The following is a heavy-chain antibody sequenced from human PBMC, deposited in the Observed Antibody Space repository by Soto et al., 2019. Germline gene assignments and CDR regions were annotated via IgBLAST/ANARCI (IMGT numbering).Heavy chain of an antibody. J-gene: IGHJ6*02. V-gene: IGHV1-69*01. CDR1: GGTFSNYT. CDR3: ASYSPYIVVRKPTGNQDYYGMDV. CDR2: IIPVFGTT. D-gene: IGHD2-2*01. Sequence: QVQLVQSGAEVKKPGSSVKVFCKASGGTFSNYTISWVRQAPGQGLEWMGGIIPVFGTTDYEQTFQGRVTITDEGSTSTAYMKLSSLRSADTAVYYCASYSPYIVVRKPTGNQDYYGMDVWGQGTTVNVSS.